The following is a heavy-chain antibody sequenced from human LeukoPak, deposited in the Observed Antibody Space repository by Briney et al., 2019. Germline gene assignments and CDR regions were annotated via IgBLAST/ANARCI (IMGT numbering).Heavy chain of an antibody. J-gene: IGHJ4*02. CDR1: GYSISSGYY. CDR2: IYYSGST. V-gene: IGHV4-38-2*02. Sequence: SETLSLTCTVSGYSISSGYYWGWIRQPPGKGLEWIGSIYYSGSTYYNPSLKSRVTISVDTSKNQFSLKLSSVTAADTAVYYCARTTTVVLPDYWGQGTLVTVSS. D-gene: IGHD4-23*01. CDR3: ARTTTVVLPDY.